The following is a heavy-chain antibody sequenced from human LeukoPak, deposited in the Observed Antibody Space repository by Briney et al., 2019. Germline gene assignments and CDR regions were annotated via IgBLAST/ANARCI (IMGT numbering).Heavy chain of an antibody. CDR2: INAGNGNT. V-gene: IGHV1-3*01. D-gene: IGHD5-12*01. CDR3: AIGENSGHDYPTYGMDV. J-gene: IGHJ6*02. CDR1: GYTFTSYA. Sequence: ASVKVSCKASGYTFTSYAMHWVRQAPGQRLEWMGWINAGNGNTKYSQKFQGRVTITRDTSASTAYMELSSLRSEDTAVYYCAIGENSGHDYPTYGMDVWGQGTTVTVSS.